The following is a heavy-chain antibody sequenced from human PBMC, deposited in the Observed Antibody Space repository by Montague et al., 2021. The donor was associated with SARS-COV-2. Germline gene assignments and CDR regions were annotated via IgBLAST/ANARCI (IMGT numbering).Heavy chain of an antibody. D-gene: IGHD5-24*01. V-gene: IGHV3-23*01. CDR2: ISTSGDYT. J-gene: IGHJ4*02. CDR3: AKDREMDYSADY. Sequence: SQRLSCAASGFIFRHYAMSWVRQAPGKGLEWVSGISTSGDYTYYADSLKGRFTISRDNSRNTLYLQMNSLRAEDTAIYYCAKDREMDYSADYWGQGTLVTVSS. CDR1: GFIFRHYA.